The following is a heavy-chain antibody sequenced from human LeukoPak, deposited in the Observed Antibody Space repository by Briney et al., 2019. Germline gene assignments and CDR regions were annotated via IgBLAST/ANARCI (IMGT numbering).Heavy chain of an antibody. J-gene: IGHJ4*02. CDR2: INPSGGST. CDR1: GYTFTGYY. Sequence: ASVKVSCKASGYTFTGYYMHWVRQAPGQGLEWMGIINPSGGSTSYAQKFQGRVTMTRDTSTSTVYMELSSLRSEDTAVYYCARDRVGIGPFDYWGQGTLVTVSS. CDR3: ARDRVGIGPFDY. V-gene: IGHV1-46*01. D-gene: IGHD2-2*01.